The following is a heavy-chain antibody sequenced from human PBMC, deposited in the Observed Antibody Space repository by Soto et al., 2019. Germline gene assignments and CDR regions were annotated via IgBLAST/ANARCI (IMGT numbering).Heavy chain of an antibody. J-gene: IGHJ4*02. Sequence: SXKVSCKASGGTXSSYAISWVRQAPGQGLEWMGGIIPIFGTANYAQKFQGRVTITADESTRTAYMELSSLRSEDTAVYYCARADTWIQLWSPLDYWGQGTLGTVS. V-gene: IGHV1-69*13. D-gene: IGHD5-18*01. CDR1: GGTXSSYA. CDR2: IIPIFGTA. CDR3: ARADTWIQLWSPLDY.